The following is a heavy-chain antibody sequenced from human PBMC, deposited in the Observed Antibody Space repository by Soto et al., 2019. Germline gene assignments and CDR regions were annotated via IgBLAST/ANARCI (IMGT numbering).Heavy chain of an antibody. CDR2: ISYDGSNK. Sequence: QVQLVESGGGVVQPGRSLRLSCAASGFTFSSYAIHWVRQAPGKGLEWVAVISYDGSNKYYADSVKGRFTISRDNSKNTLYLQMNSLRAEDTAVYYCARVSSSYSSGWYSSSDYWGQGTLVTVSS. V-gene: IGHV3-30-3*01. J-gene: IGHJ4*02. CDR3: ARVSSSYSSGWYSSSDY. D-gene: IGHD6-19*01. CDR1: GFTFSSYA.